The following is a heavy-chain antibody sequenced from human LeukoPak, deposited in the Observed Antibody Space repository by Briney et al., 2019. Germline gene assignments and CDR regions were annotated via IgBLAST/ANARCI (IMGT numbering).Heavy chain of an antibody. V-gene: IGHV1-8*01. CDR2: INPNSGNT. D-gene: IGHD6-19*01. CDR1: GYTFTTYD. J-gene: IGHJ5*02. Sequence: ASVKVSCKASGYTFTTYDINWVRQATGQGLEWMGWINPNSGNTGYTQKFQGRVTMTRNTSISTAYMELSSLRSEDTAVYYCARGRGSGHKENWFDPWGQGTLVTVSS. CDR3: ARGRGSGHKENWFDP.